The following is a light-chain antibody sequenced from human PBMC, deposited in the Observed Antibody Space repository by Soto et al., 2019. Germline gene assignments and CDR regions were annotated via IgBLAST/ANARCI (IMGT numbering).Light chain of an antibody. CDR1: RTDVDGYDY. CDR3: TSYTSSSSFYL. V-gene: IGLV2-14*03. Sequence: SALTQPASVSGSPGQSIAISCTGVRTDVDGYDYVSWYQQHPGQAPQLIIYDVYNRPSGVSHRFSGSKSGDTASLTIPGLQAEDDAYYYCTSYTSSSSFYLFGAGTKV. J-gene: IGLJ1*01. CDR2: DVY.